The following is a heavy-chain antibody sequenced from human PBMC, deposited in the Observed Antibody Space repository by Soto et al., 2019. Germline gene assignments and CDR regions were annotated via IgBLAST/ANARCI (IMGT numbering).Heavy chain of an antibody. Sequence: QVQLVQSGAEMKEPGSSVKVSCKTSGCTFSSSAISWLRQAPGQGLEWMGGIIPLFRTPDYAQKFQGRVTIAADESASTAYIELSSLRSEDTAVYYWARDNDRLQLGGNYYYILDVWGQGTTITVSS. V-gene: IGHV1-69*12. CDR1: GCTFSSSA. CDR3: ARDNDRLQLGGNYYYILDV. CDR2: IIPLFRTP. D-gene: IGHD4-4*01. J-gene: IGHJ6*02.